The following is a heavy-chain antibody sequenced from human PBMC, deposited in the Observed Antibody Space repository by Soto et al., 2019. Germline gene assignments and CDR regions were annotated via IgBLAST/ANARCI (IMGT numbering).Heavy chain of an antibody. D-gene: IGHD2-2*01. CDR1: GDSISRDTYY. J-gene: IGHJ3*02. V-gene: IGHV4-31*03. Sequence: SETLSLTCTVSGDSISRDTYYWSWIRQHSGKGLEWIGYIYYRGSTYYNPSLNSRVTISVDTSKNQFSLKLSSVTAADTAVYYCARKGDIVVVAAADYGFDIWGQGTMVTVSS. CDR3: ARKGDIVVVAAADYGFDI. CDR2: IYYRGST.